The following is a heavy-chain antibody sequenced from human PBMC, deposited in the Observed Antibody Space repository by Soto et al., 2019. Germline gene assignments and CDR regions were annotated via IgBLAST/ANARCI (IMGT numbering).Heavy chain of an antibody. D-gene: IGHD4-17*01. CDR2: IYWDDDK. Sequence: QITLKESGPTLVKPTQTLTLTCTFSGFSLTTSGVGVGWIRQPPGKALEWLALIYWDDDKRYSPSLKSRLTTTXDXPKTPVVRTMTHMDPADTATYFCAHRTTTVTWWFDPWGQGTLVTVSS. CDR3: AHRTTTVTWWFDP. CDR1: GFSLTTSGVG. V-gene: IGHV2-5*02. J-gene: IGHJ5*02.